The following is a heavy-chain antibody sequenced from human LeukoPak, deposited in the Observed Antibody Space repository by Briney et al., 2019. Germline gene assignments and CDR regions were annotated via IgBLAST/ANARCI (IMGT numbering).Heavy chain of an antibody. CDR1: GYTFTSYG. CDR2: ISAYNGNT. J-gene: IGHJ6*03. V-gene: IGHV1-18*01. Sequence: ASVKVSCKASGYTFTSYGISWVRQAPGQGLEWMGWISAYNGNTNYAQKLQGRVTMTTDTSTSTAYMELRSLRSDDTAVYYCARTLGYGLLPLYYYYYYMDVWGKGTTVTISS. CDR3: ARTLGYGLLPLYYYYYYMDV. D-gene: IGHD2-15*01.